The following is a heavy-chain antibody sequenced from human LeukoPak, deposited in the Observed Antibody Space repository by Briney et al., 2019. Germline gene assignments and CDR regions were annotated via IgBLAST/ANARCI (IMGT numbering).Heavy chain of an antibody. J-gene: IGHJ4*02. V-gene: IGHV3-30*03. CDR2: ISYDGSNK. CDR1: GITFSSYG. CDR3: ASHYSNLDY. Sequence: GGSLRLSCAASGITFSSYGMHWVRQAPGKGLEWVAVISYDGSNKYYADSVKGRFTISRDNSKNTLYLQMNSLRAEDTAVYYCASHYSNLDYWGQGTLVTVSS. D-gene: IGHD4-11*01.